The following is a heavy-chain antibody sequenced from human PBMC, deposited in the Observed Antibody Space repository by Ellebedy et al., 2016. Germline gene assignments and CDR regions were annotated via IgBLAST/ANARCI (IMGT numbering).Heavy chain of an antibody. CDR2: INPSGGST. D-gene: IGHD6-19*01. V-gene: IGHV1-46*01. CDR1: GYTFTSYY. Sequence: ASVKVSCKASGYTFTSYYMHWVRQAPGQGLEWMGIINPSGGSTSYAQKFQGRVTMTRDTSTSTVYMELSSLRSEDTAVYYCARGGEGIAVLQEGLGGYYWGQGTLVTVSS. J-gene: IGHJ4*02. CDR3: ARGGEGIAVLQEGLGGYY.